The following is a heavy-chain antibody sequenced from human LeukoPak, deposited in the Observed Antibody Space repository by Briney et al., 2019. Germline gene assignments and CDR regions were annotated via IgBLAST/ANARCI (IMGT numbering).Heavy chain of an antibody. J-gene: IGHJ6*02. Sequence: GGSLRLPCAASGITFSSYAMSWVRQAPGKGLEWVSAISGSGRSTYYTDSVKGRFTISRDNSKNTVYLQMNSLRAEDTAVYYCAPGASGSYYYGMDVWGQGTTVTVSS. CDR2: ISGSGRST. CDR3: APGASGSYYYGMDV. CDR1: GITFSSYA. V-gene: IGHV3-23*01. D-gene: IGHD1-26*01.